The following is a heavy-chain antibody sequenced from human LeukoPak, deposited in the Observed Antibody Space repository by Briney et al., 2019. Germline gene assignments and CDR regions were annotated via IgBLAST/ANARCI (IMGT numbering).Heavy chain of an antibody. CDR3: AKASDSSGYYYGPDY. CDR1: GFTFSSYG. J-gene: IGHJ4*02. CDR2: ISGSGGST. V-gene: IGHV3-23*01. D-gene: IGHD3-22*01. Sequence: GGSLRLSCAASGFTFSSYGMSWVRQAPGKGLEWVSAISGSGGSTYYADSVKGRFTISRDNSKNTLYLQMNSLRAEDTAVYYCAKASDSSGYYYGPDYWGQGTLVTASS.